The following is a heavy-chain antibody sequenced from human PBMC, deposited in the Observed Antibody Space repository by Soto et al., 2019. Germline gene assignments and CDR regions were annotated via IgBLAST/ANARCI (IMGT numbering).Heavy chain of an antibody. Sequence: QVQLVQSGAEEKKPGASVKVSCKASGYTFTSYAMHWVRQAPGQRLEWMGWINAGNGNTKYSQKFQGRVTITRDTSASTAYMEPSSLRSEDTAVYYCASNIVVVTALDYWGQGTLVTVSS. J-gene: IGHJ4*02. CDR2: INAGNGNT. CDR1: GYTFTSYA. V-gene: IGHV1-3*05. D-gene: IGHD2-21*02. CDR3: ASNIVVVTALDY.